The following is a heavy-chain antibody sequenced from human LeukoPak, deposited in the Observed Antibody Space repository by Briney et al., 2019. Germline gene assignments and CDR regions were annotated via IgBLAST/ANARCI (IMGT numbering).Heavy chain of an antibody. CDR2: IIPIFGTA. J-gene: IGHJ4*02. CDR1: GGNFSNYA. V-gene: IGHV1-69*01. CDR3: ARGDY. Sequence: ASVKASCKASGGNFSNYANSWVRQAPGQGLEWMGGIIPIFGTANYAQKFQGRVTIIADESMNTAYMELSSLRSEDTAVYYCARGDYWGQGTLVTVSS.